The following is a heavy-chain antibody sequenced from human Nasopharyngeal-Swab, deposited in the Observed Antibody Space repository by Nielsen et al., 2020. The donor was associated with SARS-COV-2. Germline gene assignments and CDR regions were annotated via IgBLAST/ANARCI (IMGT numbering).Heavy chain of an antibody. V-gene: IGHV3-48*02. D-gene: IGHD3-22*01. J-gene: IGHJ6*02. Sequence: GESLKISCAASGFTFSSYSMNWVRQAPGKGLEWVSYISSSSTTYYADSVKGRFTISRNNAKNSLYLQMNSLRDEDTAVYYCARGGRWDDSTEWDYYYYGMDVWGQGTTVTVSS. CDR1: GFTFSSYS. CDR3: ARGGRWDDSTEWDYYYYGMDV. CDR2: ISSSSTT.